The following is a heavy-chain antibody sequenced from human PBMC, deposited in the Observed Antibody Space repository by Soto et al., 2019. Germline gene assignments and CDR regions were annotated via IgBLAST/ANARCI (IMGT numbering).Heavy chain of an antibody. Sequence: PSETLSLTCTVSGGSISSSSYYWGWIRQPPGKGLEWIGSIYYSGSTYYNPSLKSRVTISVDTSKNQFSLKLSSVTAADTAVYYCARLRGHHFWSGYYYYYYMDVWGKGTTVTVSS. J-gene: IGHJ6*03. CDR1: GGSISSSSYY. CDR3: ARLRGHHFWSGYYYYYYMDV. D-gene: IGHD3-3*02. V-gene: IGHV4-39*01. CDR2: IYYSGST.